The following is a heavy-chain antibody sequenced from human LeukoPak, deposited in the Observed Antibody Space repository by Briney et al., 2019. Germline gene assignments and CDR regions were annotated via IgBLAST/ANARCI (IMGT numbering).Heavy chain of an antibody. CDR3: AGHHPRDTVDF. CDR2: IYYSGST. Sequence: SETLSLTCTVSGGSISSYYWSWIRQPPGKGLEWIGYIYYSGSTKYNPSLKSRVTISVDTSKNQFSLKLSSVTAADTAVYYCAGHHPRDTVDFWGQGTLVTVSS. V-gene: IGHV4-59*08. D-gene: IGHD2-21*01. J-gene: IGHJ4*02. CDR1: GGSISSYY.